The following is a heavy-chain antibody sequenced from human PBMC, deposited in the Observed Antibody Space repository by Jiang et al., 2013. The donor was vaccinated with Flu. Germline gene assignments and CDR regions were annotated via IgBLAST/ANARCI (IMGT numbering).Heavy chain of an antibody. CDR3: ARGVGATTTFDY. D-gene: IGHD1-26*01. CDR1: GGSISSYY. J-gene: IGHJ4*02. V-gene: IGHV4-59*01. CDR2: IYYSGST. Sequence: SGSGLVKPSETLSLTCTVSGGSISSYYWSWIRQPPGKGLEWIGYIYYSGSTNYNPSLKSRVTISVDTSKNQFSLKLSSVTAADTAVYYCARGVGATTTFDYWGQGTLVTVSS.